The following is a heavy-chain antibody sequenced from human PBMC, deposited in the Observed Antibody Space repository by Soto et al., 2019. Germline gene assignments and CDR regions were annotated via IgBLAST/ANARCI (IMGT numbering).Heavy chain of an antibody. J-gene: IGHJ6*02. V-gene: IGHV3-23*01. CDR2: VSGSGGSA. CDR3: AKATNFGVGPDYYYYGMDV. CDR1: GFTFSSYA. D-gene: IGHD3-3*01. Sequence: GGSLRLSCAGSGFTFSSYAMSWVRQAPGKGLEWVSTVSGSGGSASYTDSVKGRFTISGDKSKSTLYLQMNSLRGEDTAVYYCAKATNFGVGPDYYYYGMDVWGQGTTVTVSS.